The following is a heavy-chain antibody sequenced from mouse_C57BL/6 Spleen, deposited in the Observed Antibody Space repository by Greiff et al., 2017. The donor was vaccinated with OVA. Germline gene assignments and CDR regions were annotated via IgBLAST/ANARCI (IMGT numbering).Heavy chain of an antibody. J-gene: IGHJ3*01. V-gene: IGHV1-69*01. CDR1: GYTFTSYW. Sequence: VQLQQPGAELVMPGASVKLSCKASGYTFTSYWMHWVKQRPGQGLEWIGEIDPSDSYTNYNQKFKGKSTLTVDKSSSTAYMQLSSLTSEASAVYYCAVAYYSNYVFAYWGQGTLVTVSA. CDR2: IDPSDSYT. CDR3: AVAYYSNYVFAY. D-gene: IGHD2-5*01.